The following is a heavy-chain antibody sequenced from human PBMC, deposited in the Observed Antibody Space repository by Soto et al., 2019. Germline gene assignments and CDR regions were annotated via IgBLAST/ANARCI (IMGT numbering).Heavy chain of an antibody. CDR1: GGSISSSSYY. D-gene: IGHD6-19*01. J-gene: IGHJ6*02. V-gene: IGHV4-39*01. CDR2: IYYSGST. CDR3: RGGDIAVAGGGWVYYYYYYGMDV. Sequence: PSETLSLTCTVSGGSISSSSYYWGWIRQPPGKGLEWIGSIYYSGSTYYNPSLKSRVTISVDTSKNQFSLKLSSVTAADTAVYYCRGGDIAVAGGGWVYYYYYYGMDVWGQGTTVTVSS.